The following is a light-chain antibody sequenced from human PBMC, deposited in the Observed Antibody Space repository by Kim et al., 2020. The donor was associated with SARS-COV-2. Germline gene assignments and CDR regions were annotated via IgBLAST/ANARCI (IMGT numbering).Light chain of an antibody. CDR1: SSNIGSNT. J-gene: IGLJ2*01. Sequence: LTQPPSASGTPGQRVTISCSGSSSNIGSNTVNWYQQLPGTAPKLLIYSNNQRPSGVPDRFSGSKSGTSASLAISGLQSEDEADYYCAAWDDSLNGVVFGGGTQLTVL. V-gene: IGLV1-44*01. CDR3: AAWDDSLNGVV. CDR2: SNN.